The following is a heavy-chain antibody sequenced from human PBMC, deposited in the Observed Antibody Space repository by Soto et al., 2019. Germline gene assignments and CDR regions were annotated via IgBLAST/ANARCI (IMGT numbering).Heavy chain of an antibody. J-gene: IGHJ4*02. CDR2: IYYSGST. Sequence: QLQLQESGPGLVKPSETLSLTCTVSGGSISSSSYYWGWIRQPPGKGLEWIGSIYYSGSTYYNPSLKSRVTISVDTSKNQFSLKLSSVTAADTAVYYCARQARIAVAGNLLYYYDSSGYLRYFDYWGQGTLVTVSS. CDR1: GGSISSSSYY. V-gene: IGHV4-39*01. D-gene: IGHD3-22*01. CDR3: ARQARIAVAGNLLYYYDSSGYLRYFDY.